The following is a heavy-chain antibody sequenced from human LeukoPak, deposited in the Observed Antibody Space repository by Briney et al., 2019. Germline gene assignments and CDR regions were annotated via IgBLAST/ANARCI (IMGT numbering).Heavy chain of an antibody. CDR2: IYYSGST. J-gene: IGHJ4*02. Sequence: PSGTLSLTCTVSGGSISSSSYYWGWIRQPPGKGLEWIGSIYYSGSTYYNPSLKSRVTISVDTSKNQFSLKLSSVTAADTAVYYCARLTWDRVGGYDSSYFDYWGQGTLVTVSS. V-gene: IGHV4-39*01. CDR3: ARLTWDRVGGYDSSYFDY. CDR1: GGSISSSSYY. D-gene: IGHD5-12*01.